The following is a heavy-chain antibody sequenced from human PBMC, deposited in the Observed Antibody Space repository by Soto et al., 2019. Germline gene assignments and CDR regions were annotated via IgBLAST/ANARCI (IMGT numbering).Heavy chain of an antibody. D-gene: IGHD6-13*01. V-gene: IGHV3-30*18. J-gene: IGHJ4*02. CDR1: GFTLRSYV. CDR2: ISFDGSNE. Sequence: QVQLEESGGGVVQPGTSLRLSCAASGFTLRSYVMHWVRQAPGKGLEWVAFISFDGSNEYYGDSVKGRFTISRDNSKNTLFLQMNSLRAEDTAVYYCTKDRDRGTSSWYGFDYCGQGTLVTVSS. CDR3: TKDRDRGTSSWYGFDY.